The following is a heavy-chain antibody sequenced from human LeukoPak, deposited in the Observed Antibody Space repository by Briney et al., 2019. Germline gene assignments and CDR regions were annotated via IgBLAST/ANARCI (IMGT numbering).Heavy chain of an antibody. V-gene: IGHV3-74*01. CDR3: ARGRDDSSGYYYLS. CDR1: GFTFSSYW. CDR2: INSDGSST. D-gene: IGHD3-22*01. J-gene: IGHJ5*02. Sequence: GGSLRLSCAASGFTFSSYWMHWVRQAPGKGLVWVSRINSDGSSTSYADSVKGRFTISRDNAKNTLYLQMNSLRAEDTAVYYCARGRDDSSGYYYLSWGQGTLVTVSS.